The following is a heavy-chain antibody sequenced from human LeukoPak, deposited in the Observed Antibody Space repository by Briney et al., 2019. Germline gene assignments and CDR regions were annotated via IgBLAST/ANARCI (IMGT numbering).Heavy chain of an antibody. CDR2: IYYTGTT. J-gene: IGHJ4*02. D-gene: IGHD3-22*01. V-gene: IGHV4-39*01. Sequence: PSETLSLTCSVSGGSNNSRTYYWGWVRQPPGKGLEWIGSIYYTGTTYYSPPLKSRVTMSVDTSKNQFSLRLSSVTAADTAVYFCASFDSNGYYNDWGQGTLVTVSS. CDR1: GGSNNSRTYY. CDR3: ASFDSNGYYND.